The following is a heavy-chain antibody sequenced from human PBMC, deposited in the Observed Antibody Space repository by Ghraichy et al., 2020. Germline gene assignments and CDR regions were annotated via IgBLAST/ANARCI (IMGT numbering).Heavy chain of an antibody. V-gene: IGHV3-23*01. CDR2: ISGSGGST. CDR3: AKGLPNYDILTGYYMDYYYGMDV. J-gene: IGHJ6*02. D-gene: IGHD3-9*01. Sequence: GGSLRLSCAASGFTFSSYAMSWVRQAPGKGLEWVSAISGSGGSTYYADSVKGRFTISRDNSKNTLYLQMNSLRAEDTAVYYCAKGLPNYDILTGYYMDYYYGMDVWGQGTTVTVSS. CDR1: GFTFSSYA.